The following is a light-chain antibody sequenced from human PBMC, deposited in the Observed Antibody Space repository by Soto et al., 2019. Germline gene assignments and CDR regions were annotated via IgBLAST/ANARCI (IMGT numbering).Light chain of an antibody. CDR1: SSNIGSNT. CDR3: ATWDDSLNGWV. Sequence: QAVVTQPPSASGTPGQRVTISCSGSSSNIGSNTVNWYQQLPGTAPKLLIYNNNQWPSGVPDRFSGSKSGTSASLAISGLQSEDEADYYCATWDDSLNGWVFGGGTQLTVL. CDR2: NNN. J-gene: IGLJ3*02. V-gene: IGLV1-44*01.